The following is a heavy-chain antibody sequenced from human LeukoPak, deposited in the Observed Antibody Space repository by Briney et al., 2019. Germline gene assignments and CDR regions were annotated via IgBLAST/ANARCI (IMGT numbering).Heavy chain of an antibody. CDR2: ISSSGSTI. J-gene: IGHJ6*04. CDR3: AEVGITTIGGV. Sequence: GGSLRLSCAASGFTFSSYEMNWVRQAPGKGLEWVSYISSSGSTIYYADSVKGRFTISRDNAKNSLYLQMNSLRAEDTAVYYCAEVGITTIGGVWGKGTTVTISS. D-gene: IGHD3-10*02. CDR1: GFTFSSYE. V-gene: IGHV3-48*03.